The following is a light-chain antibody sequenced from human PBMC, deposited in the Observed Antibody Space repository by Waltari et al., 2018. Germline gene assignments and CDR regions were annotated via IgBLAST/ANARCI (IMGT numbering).Light chain of an antibody. CDR1: SSDVGAYNY. CDR2: AVS. Sequence: QSALTQPASVSGSPGQSITISCTGTSSDVGAYNYVSWYQQHPVNAPKLMIYAVSNRPPGVSNRFSCSKSGNAASLTIAGLQAEDEAHYYCSSYTRSSTVVFGGGTKLTVL. CDR3: SSYTRSSTVV. V-gene: IGLV2-14*01. J-gene: IGLJ2*01.